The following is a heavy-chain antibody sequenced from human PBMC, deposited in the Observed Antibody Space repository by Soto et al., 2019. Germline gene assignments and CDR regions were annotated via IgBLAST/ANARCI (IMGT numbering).Heavy chain of an antibody. Sequence: GGSLRLSCAASGFTFSSYTMAWVRQAPGKGLEWVSAISDSGGSPYYADSVQGRFTISRDNSKNTLFLLMNSLRAEDTATYYCTKARCSGNPCYVPDYGVHGTLVTVS. J-gene: IGHJ4*01. V-gene: IGHV3-23*01. CDR1: GFTFSSYT. D-gene: IGHD2-15*01. CDR2: ISDSGGSP. CDR3: TKARCSGNPCYVPDY.